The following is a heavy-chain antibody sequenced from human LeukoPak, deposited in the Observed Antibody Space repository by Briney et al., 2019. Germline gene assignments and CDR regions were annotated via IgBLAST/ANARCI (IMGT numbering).Heavy chain of an antibody. V-gene: IGHV4-59*12. CDR3: ASFSLTAYYFDY. Sequence: PSETLSLTCTVSGGSISSYYWSWIRQPPGKGLEWIGYIYYSGSTNYNPSLKSRVTLSVDTSKNQFSLKLSSVTAADTAVYYCASFSLTAYYFDYWGQGTLVTVSS. J-gene: IGHJ4*02. CDR1: GGSISSYY. D-gene: IGHD3-9*01. CDR2: IYYSGST.